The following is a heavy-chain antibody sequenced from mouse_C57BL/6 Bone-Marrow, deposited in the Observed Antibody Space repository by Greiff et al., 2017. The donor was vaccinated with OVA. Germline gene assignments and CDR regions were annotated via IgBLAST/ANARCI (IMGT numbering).Heavy chain of an antibody. CDR3: ARSLSYDYDGDY. CDR2: INPSSGYT. J-gene: IGHJ4*01. Sequence: VQLMESGAELARPGASVKMSCKASGYTFTSYTMHWVKQRPGQGLEWIGYINPSSGYTKYNQKFKDKATLTADKSSSTAYMQLSSLTSEDSAVYYCARSLSYDYDGDYWGQGTSVTVSS. CDR1: GYTFTSYT. V-gene: IGHV1-4*01. D-gene: IGHD2-4*01.